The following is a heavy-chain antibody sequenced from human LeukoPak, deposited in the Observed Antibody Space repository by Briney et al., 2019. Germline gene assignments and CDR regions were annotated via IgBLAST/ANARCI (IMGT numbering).Heavy chain of an antibody. CDR3: AKDGNHYYGSGRSPYYYSYMDV. D-gene: IGHD3-10*01. V-gene: IGHV3-9*01. CDR1: GFTFDDYA. J-gene: IGHJ6*03. CDR2: ISWNGGSI. Sequence: GGSLGLSWAASGFTFDDYAMHWVRQAPGKGLEWVSGISWNGGSIVYADSVKGRFTISRDNAKNCLYLQMNSLIAEDTALYYCAKDGNHYYGSGRSPYYYSYMDVWGKGTTVTISS.